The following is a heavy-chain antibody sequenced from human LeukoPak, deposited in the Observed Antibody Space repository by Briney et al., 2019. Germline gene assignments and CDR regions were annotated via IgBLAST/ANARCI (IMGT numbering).Heavy chain of an antibody. V-gene: IGHV1-69*04. J-gene: IGHJ2*01. Sequence: SVKVSCKASGGIFSSYAISWVRQAPGQGLEWMGRIIPILGIANYAQKFQGRVTITADKSTSTAYMELSSLRSEDTAVYYCARDNTATSWYFDLWGRGTLVTVSS. D-gene: IGHD4-17*01. CDR3: ARDNTATSWYFDL. CDR1: GGIFSSYA. CDR2: IIPILGIA.